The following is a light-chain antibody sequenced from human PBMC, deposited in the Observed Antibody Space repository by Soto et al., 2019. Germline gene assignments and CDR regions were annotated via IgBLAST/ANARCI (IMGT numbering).Light chain of an antibody. Sequence: DIQMTQSPSTLSGSVGDRVTITCRASQTISSWLAWYQQKPGKAPKLLIYKASTLKSGVPSRFSGSGSGTEFTLTISSLQPDDFATYYCQQYNSYSYTFGQGTRLENK. V-gene: IGKV1-5*03. CDR1: QTISSW. CDR3: QQYNSYSYT. J-gene: IGKJ5*01. CDR2: KAS.